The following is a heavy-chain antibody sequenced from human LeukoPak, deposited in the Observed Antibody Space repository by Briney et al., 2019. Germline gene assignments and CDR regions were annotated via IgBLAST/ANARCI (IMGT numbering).Heavy chain of an antibody. CDR3: ARDINCYGSGSYQDY. CDR2: ISSSSSYI. Sequence: PGGSLRLSCAASGFTFSSYSMNWVRQAPGKGLEWVSSISSSSSYIYYADSVKGRFTISRDNAKNSLYLQMNSLRAEDTAVYYCARDINCYGSGSYQDYWGQGTLVTVSS. J-gene: IGHJ4*02. V-gene: IGHV3-21*01. D-gene: IGHD3-10*01. CDR1: GFTFSSYS.